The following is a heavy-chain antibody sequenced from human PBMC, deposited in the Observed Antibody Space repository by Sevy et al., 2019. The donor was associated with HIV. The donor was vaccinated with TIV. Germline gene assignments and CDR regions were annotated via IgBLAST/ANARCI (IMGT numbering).Heavy chain of an antibody. CDR1: GFTFSTFA. CDR2: ISGNGAST. V-gene: IGHV3-23*01. CDR3: AKVYFDTSFDP. D-gene: IGHD3-22*01. J-gene: IGHJ5*02. Sequence: GGSLRLSCAASGFTFSTFAMSRVRQAPGKGLEWVSAISGNGASTYYADSVKGRLTISRDNSKNTLYLQLNSLRDEDTAVYYCAKVYFDTSFDPWGQGTLVTVSS.